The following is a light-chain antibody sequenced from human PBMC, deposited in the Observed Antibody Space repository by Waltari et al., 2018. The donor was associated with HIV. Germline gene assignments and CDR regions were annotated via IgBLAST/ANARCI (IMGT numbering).Light chain of an antibody. CDR3: CSYAGNYPVL. CDR2: DVT. CDR1: SRDVGGYTY. V-gene: IGLV2-11*01. J-gene: IGLJ3*02. Sequence: QSALTQPRSVSGSPGQSVTISCTGTSRDVGGYTYVHWDQQNPGKPPKFIIYDVTKRPSGVPDRFSGSKSGNTASLTISGLQAEDEADYYCCSYAGNYPVLFGGGTKLTVL.